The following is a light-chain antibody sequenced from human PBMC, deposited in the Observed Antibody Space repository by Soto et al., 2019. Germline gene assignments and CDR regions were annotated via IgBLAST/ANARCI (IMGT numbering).Light chain of an antibody. J-gene: IGKJ1*01. CDR3: QQYSIWRT. CDR2: GAS. V-gene: IGKV3-15*01. CDR1: RTVSNR. Sequence: EILMTQSPDTLSVSPGERVTLSCRASRTVSNRLAWYQHKPGQAPRLLISGASTGATGIPPRFRGSGSGTEFTLTVDTLQSEDIAIYYCQQYSIWRTFGQGTKVEIK.